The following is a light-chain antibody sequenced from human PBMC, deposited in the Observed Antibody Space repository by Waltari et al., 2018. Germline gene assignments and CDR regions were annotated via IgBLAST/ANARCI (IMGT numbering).Light chain of an antibody. Sequence: DIQMTQSPSSLSASVGDRVTITCRASQGIGNSLAWYQQKPGKAPNLLLYATSRLQSGVPSMFSCSGSGTDYTLTISSLQPEDCSTYYCQQYSSTPWTFCQGAKVEIK. CDR3: QQYSSTPWT. J-gene: IGKJ1*01. CDR1: QGIGNS. CDR2: ATS. V-gene: IGKV1-NL1*01.